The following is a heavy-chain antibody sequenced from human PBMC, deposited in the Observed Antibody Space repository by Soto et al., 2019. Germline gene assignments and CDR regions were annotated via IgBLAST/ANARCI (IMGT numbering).Heavy chain of an antibody. D-gene: IGHD6-6*01. CDR3: AKDKGKDSSSPAQYCGMDV. V-gene: IGHV3-9*01. J-gene: IGHJ6*02. CDR2: ISFNSHYI. CDR1: GFSFDEYG. Sequence: EVQLVESGGGFIQPGRSLRLSCAASGFSFDEYGMHWIRHSPGKGLEWVSGISFNSHYIGYADSVKGRFTISRDNAKNSLYLQMNSLGAEDTALYYCAKDKGKDSSSPAQYCGMDVWGQGTAVIASS.